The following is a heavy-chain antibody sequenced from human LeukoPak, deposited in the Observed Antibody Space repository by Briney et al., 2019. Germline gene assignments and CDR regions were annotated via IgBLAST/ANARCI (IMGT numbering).Heavy chain of an antibody. Sequence: GASVNVSCKVSGYTLTKLSMHWVRQAPGKGLEWMGGFDPVDGETIYAQKFQGRVTMTKDTSTDTVHMDLGSLRSEDTAVYYCTIAQDYHDSSGYYLEYYFDFWGQGTLVTVSS. CDR2: FDPVDGET. CDR1: GYTLTKLS. V-gene: IGHV1-24*01. J-gene: IGHJ4*02. CDR3: TIAQDYHDSSGYYLEYYFDF. D-gene: IGHD3-22*01.